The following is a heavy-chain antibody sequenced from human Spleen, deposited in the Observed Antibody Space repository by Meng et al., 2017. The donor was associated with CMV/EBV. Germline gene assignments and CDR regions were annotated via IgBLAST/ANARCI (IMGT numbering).Heavy chain of an antibody. CDR1: GFTFSSYA. Sequence: GESLKISCAASGFTFSSYAMHWVRQAPGKGLEWVAVISYDGSNKYYADSVKGRFTISRDNSKNTLYPQMNSLRAEDTAVYYCARPGSSWYYYYYGMDVWGQGTTVTVSS. V-gene: IGHV3-30*04. D-gene: IGHD6-6*01. CDR3: ARPGSSWYYYYYGMDV. J-gene: IGHJ6*02. CDR2: ISYDGSNK.